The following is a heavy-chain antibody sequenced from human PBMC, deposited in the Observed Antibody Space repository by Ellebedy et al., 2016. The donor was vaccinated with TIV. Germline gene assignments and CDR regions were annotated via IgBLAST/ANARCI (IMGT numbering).Heavy chain of an antibody. Sequence: SETLSLTCTVSGGSISSYYWSWIRQPPGKGLEWIGYIYYSGSTNYNPSLKSRVTISVVTSKNQFSLKLSSVTAADTAVYYCARDTGPDLDAFDIWGQGTMVTVSS. CDR3: ARDTGPDLDAFDI. V-gene: IGHV4-59*12. J-gene: IGHJ3*02. CDR2: IYYSGST. CDR1: GGSISSYY.